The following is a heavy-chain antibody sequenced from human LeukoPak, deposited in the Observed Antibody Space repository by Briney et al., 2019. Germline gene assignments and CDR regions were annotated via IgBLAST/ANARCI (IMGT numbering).Heavy chain of an antibody. CDR1: GYTFTGYY. D-gene: IGHD1-14*01. CDR2: INPNSGGT. Sequence: ASVKVSCKASGYTFTGYYMHWVRQAPGQGLELMGRINPNSGGTNYAQKFQGRVTMTRDTSISTAYMELSRLRSDDTAVYYCARAKRTYGTGNWFDPWGQGTLVTVSS. CDR3: ARAKRTYGTGNWFDP. J-gene: IGHJ5*02. V-gene: IGHV1-2*06.